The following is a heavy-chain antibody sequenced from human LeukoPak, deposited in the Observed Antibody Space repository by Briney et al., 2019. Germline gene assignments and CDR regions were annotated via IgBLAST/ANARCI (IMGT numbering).Heavy chain of an antibody. D-gene: IGHD3-22*01. CDR1: GFTFSSYA. CDR3: AKDFPTMIVVVTYYYYYGMDV. CDR2: ISGSGGST. Sequence: RGSLRLSCAASGFTFSSYAMSWVRQAPGKGLEWVSAISGSGGSTYYADSVKGRFTISRDNSKNTLYLQMNSLRAEDTAVHYCAKDFPTMIVVVTYYYYYGMDVWGQGTTVTVSS. V-gene: IGHV3-23*01. J-gene: IGHJ6*02.